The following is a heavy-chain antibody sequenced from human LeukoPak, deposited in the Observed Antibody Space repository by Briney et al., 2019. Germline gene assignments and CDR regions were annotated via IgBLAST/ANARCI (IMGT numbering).Heavy chain of an antibody. CDR1: GGSISSYY. CDR3: ARDGPLTTGAFDI. D-gene: IGHD1-14*01. Sequence: PSETLSLTCTVSGGSISSYYWSWIRQPPGKGLEWIGYIYYIGSTNYNPSLKSRVTISVDTSKNQFSLKLSSVTAADTAVYYCARDGPLTTGAFDIWGQGTMVTVSS. V-gene: IGHV4-59*01. CDR2: IYYIGST. J-gene: IGHJ3*02.